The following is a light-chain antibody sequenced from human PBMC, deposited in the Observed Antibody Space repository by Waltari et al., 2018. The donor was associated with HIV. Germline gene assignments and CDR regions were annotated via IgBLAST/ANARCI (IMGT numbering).Light chain of an antibody. CDR3: QSYDSSLNGHVV. CDR2: ANN. CDR1: STNSGTGYD. V-gene: IGLV1-40*01. Sequence: QSVLTPPPSVSGAPRPRVTISCTGSSTNSGTGYDVHRSQQLPGTAPKLLNYANNQRPSGVPARFSGSKSATSASLVITGLQAEDEADYYCQSYDSSLNGHVVFGGGTKVTVL. J-gene: IGLJ2*01.